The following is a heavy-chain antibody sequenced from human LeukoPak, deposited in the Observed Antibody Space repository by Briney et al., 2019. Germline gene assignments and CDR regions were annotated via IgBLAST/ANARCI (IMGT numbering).Heavy chain of an antibody. D-gene: IGHD3-16*02. Sequence: SQTLSLTCTVSGGSIGTSAYYWNWIRQHPGKGLEWIGFISDSGSTLYNPSLKSRVTISSDTSKNQFSLKLTSVTAADMAVYYCARGRYSYGRNDSWGQGTLVTVSS. CDR2: ISDSGST. CDR1: GGSIGTSAYY. J-gene: IGHJ5*01. CDR3: ARGRYSYGRNDS. V-gene: IGHV4-31*03.